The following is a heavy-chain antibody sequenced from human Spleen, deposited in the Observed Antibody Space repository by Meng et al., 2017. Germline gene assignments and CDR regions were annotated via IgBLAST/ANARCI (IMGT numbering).Heavy chain of an antibody. CDR2: ISPFSSYI. CDR3: ARGYGDTGHGMDV. D-gene: IGHD4-17*01. J-gene: IGHJ6*02. V-gene: IGHV3-21*01. CDR1: EFTFSSFT. Sequence: GESLKISCAASEFTFSSFTMTWVRQAPGKGLEWVSSISPFSSYIYYADSVKGRFTISRDNAKNSLYLQMNSLRVEDTALYYCARGYGDTGHGMDVWGQGTTVTVSS.